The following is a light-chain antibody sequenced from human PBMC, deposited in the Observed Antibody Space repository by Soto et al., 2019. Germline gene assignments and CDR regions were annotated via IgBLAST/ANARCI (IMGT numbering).Light chain of an antibody. J-gene: IGLJ2*01. V-gene: IGLV2-8*01. CDR3: SSYAGSTI. CDR1: SSDVGGYDF. Sequence: QSVLTQPPSASGSPGQSVTISCTGTSSDVGGYDFVSWYQQHPGKAPKLVIYEVTRRPSGVPDRFSGSKSGNPASLTVSGLQAEDEAVYYCSSYAGSTIFGGGTKLTVL. CDR2: EVT.